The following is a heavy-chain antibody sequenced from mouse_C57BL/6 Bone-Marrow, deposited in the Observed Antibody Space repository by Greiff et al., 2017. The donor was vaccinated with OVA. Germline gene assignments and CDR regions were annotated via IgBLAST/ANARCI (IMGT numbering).Heavy chain of an antibody. CDR1: GYTFTSYG. J-gene: IGHJ4*01. CDR3: ARDGYSNAMDY. Sequence: LVESGAELARPGASVKLSCKASGYTFTSYGISWVKQRTGQGLEWIGEIYPRSGNTYYNEKFKGKATLTADKSSSTAYMELRSLASEDSAVYFCARDGYSNAMDYWGQGTSVTVSS. V-gene: IGHV1-81*01. CDR2: IYPRSGNT. D-gene: IGHD2-3*01.